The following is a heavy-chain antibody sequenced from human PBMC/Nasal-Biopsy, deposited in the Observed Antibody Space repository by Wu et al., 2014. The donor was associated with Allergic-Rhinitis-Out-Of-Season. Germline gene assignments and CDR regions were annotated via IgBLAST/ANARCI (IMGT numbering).Heavy chain of an antibody. Sequence: SCAASGFTFSKYSMSWVRQAPGKGLEWVAVFSNDGTNQYYADSVQGRFSISRDDSKKTLFLQMNSLRPEDTAVYYCARGYYDLYDWFDPWGQGTLVTVSS. CDR3: ARGYYDLYDWFDP. D-gene: IGHD3-3*01. CDR2: FSNDGTNQ. J-gene: IGHJ5*02. V-gene: IGHV3-30*04. CDR1: GFTFSKYS.